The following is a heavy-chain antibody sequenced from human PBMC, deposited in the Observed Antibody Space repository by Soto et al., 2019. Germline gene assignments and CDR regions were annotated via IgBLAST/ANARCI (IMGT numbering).Heavy chain of an antibody. Sequence: QVQLQESGPGLVKPSGTLSLTCAVSGGSISSNNWWSWVRQPPGKGLEWIGVIYHSGSTNYNPSLKRRLTIGVDKFKKQFSPKLISVTAADTAVYYCARGRKIYRLDVWGAGTTVCVSS. CDR3: ARGRKIYRLDV. J-gene: IGHJ6*04. V-gene: IGHV4-4*02. CDR2: IYHSGST. CDR1: GGSISSNNW.